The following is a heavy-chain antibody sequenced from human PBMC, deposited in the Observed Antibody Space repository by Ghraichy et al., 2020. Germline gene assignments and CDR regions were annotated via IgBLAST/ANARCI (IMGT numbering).Heavy chain of an antibody. CDR3: ARDRGFTRGYYFDY. V-gene: IGHV4-59*01. D-gene: IGHD3-3*01. J-gene: IGHJ4*02. Sequence: SETLSLTCTVSGGSISSYYWSWIRQPPGKGLEWIGYIYYSGSTNYNPSLKSRVTISVDTSKNQFSLKLSSVTAADTAVYYCARDRGFTRGYYFDYWGQGTLVTVSS. CDR2: IYYSGST. CDR1: GGSISSYY.